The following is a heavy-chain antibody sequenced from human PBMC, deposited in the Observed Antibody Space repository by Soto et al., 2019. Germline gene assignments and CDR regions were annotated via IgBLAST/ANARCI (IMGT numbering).Heavy chain of an antibody. CDR2: IDPSDSYT. V-gene: IGHV5-10-1*01. CDR3: ARIYVGTTPKHDY. D-gene: IGHD1-26*01. Sequence: VESLKVSCKGSGYKFTSYWITWVRQMLVRVLECMGRIDPSDSYTNYSPSFQGHVTVSADKSISTAYLLWSRLKGSDTAMCYWARIYVGTTPKHDYWGQGTLVTVSS. CDR1: GYKFTSYW. J-gene: IGHJ4*02.